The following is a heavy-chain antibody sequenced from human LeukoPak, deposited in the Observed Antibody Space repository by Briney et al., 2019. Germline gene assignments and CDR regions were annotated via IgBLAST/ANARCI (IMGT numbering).Heavy chain of an antibody. CDR1: GYTFTSYG. CDR3: ARDGGSSGYYYVARFDY. CDR2: ISAYNGNT. Sequence: ASVKVSCTASGYTFTSYGISWVRQAPGQGLEWMGWISAYNGNTNYAQKLQGRVTMTTDTSTSTAYMELRSLRSDDTAVYYCARDGGSSGYYYVARFDYWGQGTLVTVSS. D-gene: IGHD3-22*01. J-gene: IGHJ4*02. V-gene: IGHV1-18*01.